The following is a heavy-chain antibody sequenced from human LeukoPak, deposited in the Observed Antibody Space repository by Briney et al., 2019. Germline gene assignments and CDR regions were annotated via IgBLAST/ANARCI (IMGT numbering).Heavy chain of an antibody. CDR3: ASERFYYYEENAGLYYYYYYGMDV. D-gene: IGHD3-22*01. CDR2: INPSGGST. CDR1: GYTFTSYY. V-gene: IGHV1-46*01. J-gene: IGHJ6*02. Sequence: GASVKVSCKASGYTFTSYYMHWVRQAPGQGLEWMGIINPSGGSTSYAQKFQGRVTMTRDTSTSTVYMELSSLRSEDTAVYYCASERFYYYEENAGLYYYYYYGMDVWGQGTTVTVSS.